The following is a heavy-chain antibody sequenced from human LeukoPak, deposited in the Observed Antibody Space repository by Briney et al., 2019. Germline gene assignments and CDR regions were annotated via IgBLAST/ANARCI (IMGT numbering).Heavy chain of an antibody. J-gene: IGHJ4*02. CDR1: GFTFSSYW. Sequence: PGGSLRLSCAASGFTFSSYWMHWVRQAPGKGLVWVSRINSDGSSTSYADSVKGRFTISRDNAKNTLYLQMNSLRAEDTAVYYCAREVGSSWYYFDYWGQGTLVTVSS. CDR3: AREVGSSWYYFDY. V-gene: IGHV3-74*01. D-gene: IGHD6-13*01. CDR2: INSDGSST.